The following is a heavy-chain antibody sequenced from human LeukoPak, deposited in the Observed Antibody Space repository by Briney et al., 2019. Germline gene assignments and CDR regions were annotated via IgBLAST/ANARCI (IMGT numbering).Heavy chain of an antibody. CDR1: GFTFSSYW. J-gene: IGHJ3*02. CDR2: IKQDGSEK. Sequence: GGSLRLSCAASGFTFSSYWMSWVRQAPGKGLEWVANIKQDGSEKYYVDSVKGRFTISRDNAKNSLYLQMNSLRAEDTAVYYCAGDGHYDDAFDIWAKGQWSPSLQ. D-gene: IGHD3-3*01. CDR3: AGDGHYDDAFDI. V-gene: IGHV3-7*01.